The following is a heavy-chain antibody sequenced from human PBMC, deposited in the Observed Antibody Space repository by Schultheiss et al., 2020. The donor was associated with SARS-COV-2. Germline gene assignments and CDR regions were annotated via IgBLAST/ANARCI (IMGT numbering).Heavy chain of an antibody. CDR1: GFTFSNDD. Sequence: GESLKISCAASGFTFSNDDMHWVRQAPGKGLEWVSVIYSGGSTYYADSVKGRFTISRDNSKNTLYLQMNSLRAEDTAVYYCARGYNWNYVADYWGQGTLVTVSS. V-gene: IGHV3-66*01. CDR2: IYSGGST. D-gene: IGHD1-7*01. CDR3: ARGYNWNYVADY. J-gene: IGHJ4*02.